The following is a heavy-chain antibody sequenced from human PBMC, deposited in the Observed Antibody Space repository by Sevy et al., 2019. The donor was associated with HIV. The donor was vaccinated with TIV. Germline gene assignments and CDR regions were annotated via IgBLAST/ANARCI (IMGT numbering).Heavy chain of an antibody. V-gene: IGHV3-7*01. CDR3: VRAIVIEGSF. CDR1: GFNINTYW. J-gene: IGHJ4*02. CDR2: IKYDGSEI. D-gene: IGHD2-2*01. Sequence: LSLTCAASGFNINTYWMNWVRQAPGKGLEWVANIKYDGSEIYYVDSVRGRFTISKDNARNLVYLQMNSLRAEDTALYYCVRAIVIEGSFWGQGTLVTVSS.